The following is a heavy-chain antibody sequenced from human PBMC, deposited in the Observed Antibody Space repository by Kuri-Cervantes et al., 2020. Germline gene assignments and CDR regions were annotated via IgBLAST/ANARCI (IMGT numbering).Heavy chain of an antibody. CDR1: GFTFGDYA. V-gene: IGHV3-49*04. CDR3: TTVLAAAGDFDI. D-gene: IGHD6-13*01. Sequence: GGSLRLSCTASGFTFGDYAMSWVRQAPGKGLEWVGFIRSKAYGGTTEYAASVKGRFTISRDDSKNTLYLQMNSLKTEDTAVYYCTTVLAAAGDFDIWGQGTMVTVSS. J-gene: IGHJ3*02. CDR2: IRSKAYGGTT.